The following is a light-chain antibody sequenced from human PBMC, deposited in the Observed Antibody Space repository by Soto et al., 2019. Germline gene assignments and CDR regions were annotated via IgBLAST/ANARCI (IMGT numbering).Light chain of an antibody. CDR2: DTF. J-gene: IGKJ2*01. Sequence: EIVLTQSPATLSLSPGERATLSCRASQSVSSYLAWYQQKPGQAPRLLIDDTFNRATAIPARFSGSGSGTDFTLTISSLEPDDFAVYYCQQRSNWPYTFGQGTKLEIK. CDR1: QSVSSY. V-gene: IGKV3-11*01. CDR3: QQRSNWPYT.